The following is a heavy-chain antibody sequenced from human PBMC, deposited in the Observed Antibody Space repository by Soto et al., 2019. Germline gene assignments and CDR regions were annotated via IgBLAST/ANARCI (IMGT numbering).Heavy chain of an antibody. J-gene: IGHJ6*02. D-gene: IGHD3-10*01. V-gene: IGHV4-39*01. CDR1: GGSISSRSYY. CDR3: ARRPITMVRGVMDYYYYGMDV. Sequence: PTENLSHTFTFSGGSISSRSYYWGWIRQPPGKGLEWIGSIYYSGSTYYNPSLKSRVTISVDTSKNQFSLKLSSVTAADTAVYYCARRPITMVRGVMDYYYYGMDVWGQGTTVT. CDR2: IYYSGST.